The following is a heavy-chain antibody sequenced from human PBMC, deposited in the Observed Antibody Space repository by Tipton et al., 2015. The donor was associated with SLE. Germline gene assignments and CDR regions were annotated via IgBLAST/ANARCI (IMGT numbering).Heavy chain of an antibody. Sequence: TLSLTCTVSGGYVRNYYWNWVRQSPGKGLEWIGYIYYSGGTDYNPSLKSRVTISVDTSRNQFSLMLTSVTAADTAVYYCARDRGIAADDGFDIWGQGIMVTVSS. CDR1: GGYVRNYY. CDR3: ARDRGIAADDGFDI. J-gene: IGHJ3*02. CDR2: IYYSGGT. V-gene: IGHV4-59*02. D-gene: IGHD6-25*01.